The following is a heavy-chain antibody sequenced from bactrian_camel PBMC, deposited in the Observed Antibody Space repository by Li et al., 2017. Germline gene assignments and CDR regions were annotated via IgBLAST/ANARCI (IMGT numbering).Heavy chain of an antibody. V-gene: IGHV3S6*01. CDR1: GFTFSNNW. CDR2: IYTGGAAP. D-gene: IGHD7*01. CDR3: AAELVPLHMVPVAYGY. J-gene: IGHJ6*01. Sequence: HVQLVESGGGLVQPGGSLTLSCAASGFTFSNNWMHWVRQAPGKGLEWVSDIYTGGAAPRYADSVRGRFTISKDNAKNTLYLEINNLKPDDTAVYYCAAELVPLHMVPVAYGYWGQGTQVTVS.